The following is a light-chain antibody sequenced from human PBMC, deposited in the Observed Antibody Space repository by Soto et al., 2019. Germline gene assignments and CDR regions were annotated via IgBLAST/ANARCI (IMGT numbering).Light chain of an antibody. V-gene: IGKV1-9*01. CDR3: QQLNSYPLS. Sequence: DIQLTQSPSVLSASVGDRVTITCRASQDISSYLAWYQQKPGRAPELLIHGAHSLHSGVPSRFSGSGSGTEFSLTISSLQPEDFATYYCQQLNSYPLSFGGGTKVKI. J-gene: IGKJ4*01. CDR2: GAH. CDR1: QDISSY.